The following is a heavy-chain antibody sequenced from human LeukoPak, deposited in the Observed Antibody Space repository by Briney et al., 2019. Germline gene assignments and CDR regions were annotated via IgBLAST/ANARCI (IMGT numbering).Heavy chain of an antibody. D-gene: IGHD6-13*01. CDR1: GFTFSSCG. Sequence: PGGSLKLSCAASGFTFSSCGMHWVRQAPGKGLEWVAVISYDGSNKYYADSVKGRFTISRDNSKNTLYLQMNSLRAEDTAVYYCAKGSAAAAGTTYGMDVWGQGTTVTVSS. J-gene: IGHJ6*02. CDR2: ISYDGSNK. CDR3: AKGSAAAAGTTYGMDV. V-gene: IGHV3-30*18.